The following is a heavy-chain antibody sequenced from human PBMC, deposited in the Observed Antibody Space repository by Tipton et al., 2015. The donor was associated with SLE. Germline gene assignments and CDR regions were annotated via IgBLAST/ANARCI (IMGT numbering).Heavy chain of an antibody. V-gene: IGHV4-34*01. Sequence: TLSLTCAVYGGSFSVHYWSWSWIRQPPGKGLEWIGEIDHSRSTNYNPSLKSRVTISVDTSKNHFSLKLRSVTAADTAVYYCARSPGDFWSGLGYWGQGTLVTVSS. CDR1: GGSFSVHY. CDR3: ARSPGDFWSGLGY. J-gene: IGHJ4*02. D-gene: IGHD3-3*01. CDR2: IDHSRST.